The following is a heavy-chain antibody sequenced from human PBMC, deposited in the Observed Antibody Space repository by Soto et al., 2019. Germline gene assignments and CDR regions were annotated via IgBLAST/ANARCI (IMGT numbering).Heavy chain of an antibody. J-gene: IGHJ6*02. D-gene: IGHD4-4*01. CDR1: GFTFSSYS. CDR3: ATQPTVTTPFYYYYGMDF. CDR2: ISGSGGST. Sequence: GGSLRLSCAASGFTFSSYSMSWVRQAPGKGLEWVSAISGSGGSTYYADSVKGRFTISRDNSKNTLYLQMNSLRAEDTAVYYCATQPTVTTPFYYYYGMDFWGQGTTVTVSS. V-gene: IGHV3-23*01.